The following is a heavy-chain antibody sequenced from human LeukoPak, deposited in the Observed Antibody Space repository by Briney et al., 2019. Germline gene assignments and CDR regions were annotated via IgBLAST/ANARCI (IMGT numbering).Heavy chain of an antibody. Sequence: SETLSLTCTVSGDSISNYYWSWIRQPPGKGLEWIGYIYTIGSTNYNPSLKSRVTMSLDTSKNHLSLNLSSVTAADTAVYYCAREPTSGREPTSGRPLDYWGQGTLVTVSS. CDR2: IYTIGST. CDR1: GDSISNYY. J-gene: IGHJ4*02. CDR3: AREPTSGREPTSGRPLDY. D-gene: IGHD5-12*01. V-gene: IGHV4-4*09.